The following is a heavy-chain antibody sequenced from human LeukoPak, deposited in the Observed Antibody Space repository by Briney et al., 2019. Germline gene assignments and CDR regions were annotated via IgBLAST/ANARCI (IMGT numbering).Heavy chain of an antibody. V-gene: IGHV1-46*01. D-gene: IGHD6-13*01. J-gene: IGHJ3*02. CDR3: ARDRPLYSSSQSVPQNAFDI. Sequence: ASVKVSCKASGYTFTSYYMHWVRQAPGQGLEWMGIINPSGGSTSYAQRFQGRVTMTRDTSTSTVYMELSSLRSEDTAVYYCARDRPLYSSSQSVPQNAFDIWGQGTMVTVSS. CDR2: INPSGGST. CDR1: GYTFTSYY.